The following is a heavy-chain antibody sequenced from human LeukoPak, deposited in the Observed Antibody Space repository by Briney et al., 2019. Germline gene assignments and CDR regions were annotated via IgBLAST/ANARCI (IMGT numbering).Heavy chain of an antibody. D-gene: IGHD6-6*01. V-gene: IGHV1-18*01. CDR3: ARDMISSSSYYYYYYMDV. CDR2: INPYNGNT. J-gene: IGHJ6*03. Sequence: ASVKVSCKASGYTFTSYGISWVRQAPGQGLEWMGWINPYNGNTNYAQKLQGRVTMTTDTSTSTAYMELRSLRSDDTAVYYCARDMISSSSYYYYYYMDVWGKGTTVTVSS. CDR1: GYTFTSYG.